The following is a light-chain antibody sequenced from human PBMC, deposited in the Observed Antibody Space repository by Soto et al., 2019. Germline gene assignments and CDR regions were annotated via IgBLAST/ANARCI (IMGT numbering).Light chain of an antibody. Sequence: QLVLTQSSSASASLGSSVKLTCTLSSGHSSYIIAWHQQQPGKAPRYLMKLEASGSYNKGSGVPDRFSGSSSGADRYLTISTLQFEDEADYYCETWDSNTRVFGAGTKLTVL. CDR3: ETWDSNTRV. CDR1: SGHSSYI. CDR2: LEASGSY. J-gene: IGLJ2*01. V-gene: IGLV4-60*02.